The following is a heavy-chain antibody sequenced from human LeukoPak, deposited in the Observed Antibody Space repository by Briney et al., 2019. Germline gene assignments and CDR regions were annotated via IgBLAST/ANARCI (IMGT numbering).Heavy chain of an antibody. J-gene: IGHJ6*02. Sequence: PGGSLRLSCAASGFTFSSYDMHWVRQATGKGLEWVSAIGTAGDTYYPGSVKGRFTISRENAKNSLYLQMNSLRAEDTAVYYCARDFPAAAGKYGMDVWGQGTTVTVSS. V-gene: IGHV3-13*01. CDR2: IGTAGDT. CDR3: ARDFPAAAGKYGMDV. CDR1: GFTFSSYD. D-gene: IGHD6-13*01.